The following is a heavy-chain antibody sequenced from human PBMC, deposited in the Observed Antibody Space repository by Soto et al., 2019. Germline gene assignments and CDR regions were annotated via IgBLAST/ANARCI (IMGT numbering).Heavy chain of an antibody. J-gene: IGHJ6*04. CDR1: GFTFSSCA. CDR2: IIDSGAST. V-gene: IGHV3-23*01. Sequence: PGGSLRLSCAASGFTFSSCAMGWVRQAPGKGLEWVSDIIDSGASTYYADSVKGRFTISRDNSKSTLYLQMNSLRAEDTALYYCAKGRSYYYYDGVDVWGKGTTVTVSS. CDR3: AKGRSYYYYDGVDV.